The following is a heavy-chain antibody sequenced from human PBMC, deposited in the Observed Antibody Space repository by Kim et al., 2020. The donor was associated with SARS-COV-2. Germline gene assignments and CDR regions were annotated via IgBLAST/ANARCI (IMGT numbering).Heavy chain of an antibody. D-gene: IGHD3-10*01. J-gene: IGHJ6*02. V-gene: IGHV3-30*18. CDR1: GFTFSSYG. Sequence: GGSLRLSCAASGFTFSSYGMHWVRQAPGKGLEWVAVISYDGSNKYYADSVKGRFTISRDNSKNTLYLQMNSLRAEDTAVYYCAKVAGCTERFGEPPCYYYGMDVWGQGTTVTVSS. CDR2: ISYDGSNK. CDR3: AKVAGCTERFGEPPCYYYGMDV.